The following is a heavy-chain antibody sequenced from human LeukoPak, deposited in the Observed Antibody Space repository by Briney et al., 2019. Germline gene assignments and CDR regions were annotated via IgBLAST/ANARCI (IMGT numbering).Heavy chain of an antibody. Sequence: SETLSLTCAVYGGSFSGYSWSWIRQPPGKGLEWIGYIYYSGSTYYNPSLKSRVTISVGTSKNQFSLKLSSVTAADTAVYYCARGMVANDYWGQGTLVTVSS. J-gene: IGHJ4*02. V-gene: IGHV4-59*08. CDR2: IYYSGST. CDR1: GGSFSGYS. D-gene: IGHD5-12*01. CDR3: ARGMVANDY.